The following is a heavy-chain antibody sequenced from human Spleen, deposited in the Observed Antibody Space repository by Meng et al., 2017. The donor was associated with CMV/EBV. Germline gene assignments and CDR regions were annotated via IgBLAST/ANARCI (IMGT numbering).Heavy chain of an antibody. CDR1: GFTFDDYG. CDR3: ARDQGEYSSGWYNDGFDL. CDR2: INWNGGST. D-gene: IGHD6-19*01. J-gene: IGHJ3*01. Sequence: GGSLRLSCAASGFTFDDYGMSWVRQAPGKGLEWVSGINWNGGSTGYADSVKGRFTISRDNSKNTLYLQMNSLRAEDTAVYYCARDQGEYSSGWYNDGFDLWGQGTMVTVSS. V-gene: IGHV3-20*04.